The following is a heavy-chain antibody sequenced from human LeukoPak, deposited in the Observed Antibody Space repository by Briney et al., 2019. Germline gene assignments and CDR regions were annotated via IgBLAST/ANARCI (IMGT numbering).Heavy chain of an antibody. D-gene: IGHD6-19*01. CDR3: ARAGGLRIAVAPIDY. Sequence: GGSLRLSCAVSGFSVSDSYMTWVRQTPGKGLEWVSVIYMGGGTFYADSVKGRFTISRGNSKNILFLEMKSLRVEDTAFYYCARAGGLRIAVAPIDYWGRGTLVTVSS. V-gene: IGHV3-53*01. CDR1: GFSVSDSY. J-gene: IGHJ4*02. CDR2: IYMGGGT.